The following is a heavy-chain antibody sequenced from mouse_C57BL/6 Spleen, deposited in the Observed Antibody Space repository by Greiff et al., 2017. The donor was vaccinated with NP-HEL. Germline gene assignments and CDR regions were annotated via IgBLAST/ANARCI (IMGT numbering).Heavy chain of an antibody. CDR1: GYSITSGYY. J-gene: IGHJ3*01. CDR2: ISYDGSN. CDR3: ANYFGSSWEFAY. D-gene: IGHD1-1*01. Sequence: EVQVVESGPGLVKPSQSLSLTCSVTGYSITSGYYWNWIRQSPGNNLEWMGYISYDGSNNYNPSLKNRISITSDTSTNQFFLKLNFVTTEDTATYNYANYFGSSWEFAYWGHGPLVTVSA. V-gene: IGHV3-6*01.